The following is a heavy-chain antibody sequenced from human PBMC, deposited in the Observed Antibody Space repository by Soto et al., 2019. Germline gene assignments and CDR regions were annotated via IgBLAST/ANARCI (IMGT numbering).Heavy chain of an antibody. CDR1: GGSISSYY. D-gene: IGHD1-7*01. CDR3: ARALTGTTDYYYYGMDV. J-gene: IGHJ6*02. CDR2: IYTSGST. V-gene: IGHV4-4*07. Sequence: SETLSLTCTVSGGSISSYYWSWIRQPAGKGLEWIGRIYTSGSTNYNPSLKSRVTMSVDTSKNQFSLKLSSVTAADTAVYYCARALTGTTDYYYYGMDVWGQGTTVTVSS.